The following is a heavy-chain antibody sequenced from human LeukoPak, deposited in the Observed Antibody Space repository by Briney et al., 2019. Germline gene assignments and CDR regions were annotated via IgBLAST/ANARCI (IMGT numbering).Heavy chain of an antibody. CDR1: GGSFSGYY. V-gene: IGHV4-34*01. CDR2: INHSGST. CDR3: ARLSRNSGSYYRPGGFDY. Sequence: SETLSLTCAVYGGSFSGYYWSWIRQPPGKGLEWIGEINHSGSTNYNPSLKSRVTISVDTSKNQFSLKLSSVTAADTAVYYCARLSRNSGSYYRPGGFDYWGQGTLVTVSS. J-gene: IGHJ4*02. D-gene: IGHD1-26*01.